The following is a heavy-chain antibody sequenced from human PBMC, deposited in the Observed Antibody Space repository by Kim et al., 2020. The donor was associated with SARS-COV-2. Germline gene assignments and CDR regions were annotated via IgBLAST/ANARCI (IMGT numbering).Heavy chain of an antibody. J-gene: IGHJ4*02. V-gene: IGHV3-33*06. D-gene: IGHD6-19*01. Sequence: DHVNGRFTISRDNSKNTLYLQLNSLRAEDTAVYYCEKGRSSGFAGPCDYWGQGTLVTVSS. CDR3: EKGRSSGFAGPCDY.